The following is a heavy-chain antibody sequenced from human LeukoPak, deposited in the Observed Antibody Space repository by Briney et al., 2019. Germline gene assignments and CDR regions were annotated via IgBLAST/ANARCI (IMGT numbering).Heavy chain of an antibody. V-gene: IGHV3-48*01. D-gene: IGHD5-24*01. CDR3: AREGYIHAFDI. CDR2: ISSSSSTI. Sequence: GGSLRLSCAASGFTFSSYSMNWVRQAPGKGLEWVSYISSSSSTIYYADSVKGRFTISRDNAKNSLYLQMNSLRAEDTAVYYCAREGYIHAFDIWGQGTTVTVSS. CDR1: GFTFSSYS. J-gene: IGHJ3*02.